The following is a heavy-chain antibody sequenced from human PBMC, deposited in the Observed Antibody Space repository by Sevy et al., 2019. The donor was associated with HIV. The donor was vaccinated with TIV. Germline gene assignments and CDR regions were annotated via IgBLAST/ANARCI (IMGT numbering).Heavy chain of an antibody. Sequence: GGSLRLSCAVSGFTFSRHYMTWVLQAPGKGLEWVANIKQDGTGEYYVDSVKGRFTISRDNAKNSLYLQMNSLRAEDTAVYYCARGSGWLTDYWGQGTLVTVSS. CDR2: IKQDGTGE. J-gene: IGHJ4*02. V-gene: IGHV3-7*01. D-gene: IGHD6-19*01. CDR1: GFTFSRHY. CDR3: ARGSGWLTDY.